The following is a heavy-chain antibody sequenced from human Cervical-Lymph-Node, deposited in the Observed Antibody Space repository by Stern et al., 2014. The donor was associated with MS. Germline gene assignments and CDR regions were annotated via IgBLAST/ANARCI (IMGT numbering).Heavy chain of an antibody. CDR2: FDPEDGET. V-gene: IGHV1-24*01. CDR3: ATDRDDFRSGYSAPTKGYGLDV. D-gene: IGHD3-3*01. J-gene: IGHJ6*02. CDR1: GYTLTELS. Sequence: QLGQSGAEVKKPGASGKVSRKVSGYTLTELSMHWVRQAPGKGLEWRGGFDPEDGETIYAQKFQGRVTMTEDTSTDTAYMELSSLRSEDTAVYYCATDRDDFRSGYSAPTKGYGLDVWGQGPTVTVPS.